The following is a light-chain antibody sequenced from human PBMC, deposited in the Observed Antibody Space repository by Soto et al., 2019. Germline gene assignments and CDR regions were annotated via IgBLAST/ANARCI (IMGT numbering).Light chain of an antibody. CDR3: AAWDDNLNVVV. J-gene: IGLJ3*02. Sequence: QSVVTQTPSASGTPGQRVTFSCSGGSSNIGGNYVSWFQQLPGMAPKLLIYETYKRPSGVPDRFSGSKSGTSASLAISGLQSEDEADYYCAAWDDNLNVVVCGGGTKLTVL. V-gene: IGLV1-44*01. CDR2: ETY. CDR1: SSNIGGNY.